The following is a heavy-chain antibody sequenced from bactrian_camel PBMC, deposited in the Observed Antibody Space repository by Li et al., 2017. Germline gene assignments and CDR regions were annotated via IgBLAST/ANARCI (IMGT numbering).Heavy chain of an antibody. D-gene: IGHD1*01. CDR1: GFTYSRAC. CDR3: AARPVNTRACVAGGRYEFGY. V-gene: IGHV3S44*01. Sequence: VQLVESGGGSVQAGGSLRLSCAASGFTYSRACMGWFRQAPGKEREGVAAIGMDGRTSAADSVKGRFTISKDNAKNTLYLQMDNLQPEDTAVYYCAARPVNTRACVAGGRYEFGYWGQGTQVTVS. CDR2: IGMDGRT. J-gene: IGHJ4*01.